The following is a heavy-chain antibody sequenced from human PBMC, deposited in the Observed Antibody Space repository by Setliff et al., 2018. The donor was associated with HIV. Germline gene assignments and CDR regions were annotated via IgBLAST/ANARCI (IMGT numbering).Heavy chain of an antibody. J-gene: IGHJ4*02. CDR3: ARARGYSYGCFDY. CDR2: IYYSGST. Sequence: SETLSLTCNVSGYSIRSTYYWGWIRQTPGKGLEWIGYIYYSGSTYYNPSLKSRVNVSVDTSKNQFSLRLSSVTAADTAVYYCARARGYSYGCFDYWGQGTLVTVSS. V-gene: IGHV4-59*06. CDR1: GYSIRSTYY. D-gene: IGHD5-18*01.